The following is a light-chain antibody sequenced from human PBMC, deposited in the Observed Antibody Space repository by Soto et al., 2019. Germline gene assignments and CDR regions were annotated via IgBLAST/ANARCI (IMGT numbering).Light chain of an antibody. Sequence: DIQMTQSPSTLSGSVGDRVTITCRASQTISSWLAWNQQKPGKAPKLLIYKASTLKSGVPSRFSGSGSGTEVTLTINGLQPDDFATYYCQQYETFSGTFGPGTKVDI. V-gene: IGKV1-5*03. CDR1: QTISSW. CDR2: KAS. CDR3: QQYETFSGT. J-gene: IGKJ1*01.